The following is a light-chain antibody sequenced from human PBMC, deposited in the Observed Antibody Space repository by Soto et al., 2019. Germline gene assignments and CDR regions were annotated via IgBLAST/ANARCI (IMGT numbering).Light chain of an antibody. V-gene: IGKV1-8*01. J-gene: IGKJ5*01. CDR2: AAS. CDR1: QGISSY. CDR3: QQYYSYPLV. Sequence: AIRMTQSPSSLSASTGDRVTITCRASQGISSYLAWYQQKPGKAPKLLIYAASTLQSGVPSRFSGSGSGTDFTLTISCLQSEDFATYYCQQYYSYPLVFGQGTRLEI.